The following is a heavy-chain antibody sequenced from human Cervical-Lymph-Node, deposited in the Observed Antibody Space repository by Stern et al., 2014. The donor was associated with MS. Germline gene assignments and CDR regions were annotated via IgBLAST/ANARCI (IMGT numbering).Heavy chain of an antibody. D-gene: IGHD3-9*01. CDR2: IHPSGGSP. CDR3: ARDRGVTSYYYYGLDV. Sequence: QVQLVQSGADVKKPGASVKVSCKASGNTFSTYYLHWVRQAPGQGLEWLGVIHPSGGSPTYAQKFQGRVTMIRDTSTSTVYMELSGLTSEDTAVYYCARDRGVTSYYYYGLDVWGQGTTVIVSS. V-gene: IGHV1-46*01. J-gene: IGHJ6*02. CDR1: GNTFSTYY.